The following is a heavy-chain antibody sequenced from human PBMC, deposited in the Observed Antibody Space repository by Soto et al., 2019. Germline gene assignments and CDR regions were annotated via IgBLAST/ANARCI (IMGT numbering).Heavy chain of an antibody. Sequence: GGSLRLSCAASGFTFSSYSMNWVRQAPGKGLEWVSSISSSSSNIYYSDSVKGRFTISRDNAKNSLFLQMNSLRAEDTAVYYCARSFSGLWFGEGAFDIWGQGTMVTVSS. CDR1: GFTFSSYS. CDR2: ISSSSSNI. CDR3: ARSFSGLWFGEGAFDI. D-gene: IGHD3-10*01. J-gene: IGHJ3*02. V-gene: IGHV3-21*01.